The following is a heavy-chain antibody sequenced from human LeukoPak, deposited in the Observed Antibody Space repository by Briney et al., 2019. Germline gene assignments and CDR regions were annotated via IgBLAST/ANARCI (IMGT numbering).Heavy chain of an antibody. CDR1: GFTFSSYN. J-gene: IGHJ4*02. D-gene: IGHD3-10*01. CDR2: VPYDGSND. Sequence: PGGSLRLSCVASGFTFSSYNMHWVRQAPGKGLEWMTFVPYDGSNDYYADSVKGRFTISRDNSNNMLYLQMNSLRAEDTAVYHCAVSKVYGSGTSNFFDYWGQGTLVTVSS. CDR3: AVSKVYGSGTSNFFDY. V-gene: IGHV3-30*02.